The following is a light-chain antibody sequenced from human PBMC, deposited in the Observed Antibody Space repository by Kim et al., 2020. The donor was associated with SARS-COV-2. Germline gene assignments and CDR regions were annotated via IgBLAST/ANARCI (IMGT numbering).Light chain of an antibody. CDR3: QQYNNWPLYP. CDR2: GAS. Sequence: EIVMTQSPATLSVSPGERATLSCRASQSVSSNLAWYQQKPGQAPRLLIYGASTRATDIPARFSGSGSGTEFTLTISSLQCEDFAVYYCQQYNNWPLYPFRQGTNLYI. J-gene: IGKJ2*01. V-gene: IGKV3-15*01. CDR1: QSVSSN.